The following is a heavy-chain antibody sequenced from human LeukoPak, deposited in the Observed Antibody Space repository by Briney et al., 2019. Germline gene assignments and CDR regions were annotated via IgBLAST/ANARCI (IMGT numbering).Heavy chain of an antibody. CDR3: ARVFRPSLTVFIIRGAFDI. J-gene: IGHJ3*02. Sequence: GGSLRLSCVASGFTFGSHSMHWVRQAPGKGLGWIAYINSSSSPIYYADSVKGRFTISRDNAKSSLYLQMNSLRVEDTAVYYCARVFRPSLTVFIIRGAFDIWGQGTMVTVSS. CDR2: INSSSSPI. D-gene: IGHD3-3*01. CDR1: GFTFGSHS. V-gene: IGHV3-48*04.